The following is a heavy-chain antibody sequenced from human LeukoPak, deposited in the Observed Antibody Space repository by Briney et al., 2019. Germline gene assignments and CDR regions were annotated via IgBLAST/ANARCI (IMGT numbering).Heavy chain of an antibody. CDR1: GGTFSSYA. CDR2: VIPIFGTA. CDR3: AGEGEYYGSGSYYDH. J-gene: IGHJ4*02. Sequence: ASVKVSCKASGGTFSSYAISWVRQAPGQGLEWMGGVIPIFGTANYAQKFQGRVTITADESTSTAYMELSSLRSEDTAVYYCAGEGEYYGSGSYYDHWGQGTLVTVSS. V-gene: IGHV1-69*13. D-gene: IGHD3-10*01.